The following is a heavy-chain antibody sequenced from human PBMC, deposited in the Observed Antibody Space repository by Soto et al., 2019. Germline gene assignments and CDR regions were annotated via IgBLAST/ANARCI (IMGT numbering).Heavy chain of an antibody. CDR2: ISGSGGST. D-gene: IGHD1-26*01. CDR3: AKGLNSGSYIFPFDY. CDR1: GFTFSSYA. Sequence: GGSLRLSCAASGFTFSSYAMSWVRQAPGKGLEWVSAISGSGGSTYYADSVKGRFTISRDNSKNTLYLQMNSLRAEDTAVYYCAKGLNSGSYIFPFDYWGQGTLVTVSS. V-gene: IGHV3-23*01. J-gene: IGHJ4*02.